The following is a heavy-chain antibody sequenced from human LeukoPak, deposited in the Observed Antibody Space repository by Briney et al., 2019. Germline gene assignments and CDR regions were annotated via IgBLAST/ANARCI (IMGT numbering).Heavy chain of an antibody. D-gene: IGHD3-22*01. J-gene: IGHJ4*02. CDR2: INPNRGGT. CDR1: GYTFTGCY. Sequence: ASVKVSCKASGYTFTGCYMHWVRQAPGQGLEWMGWINPNRGGTNYAQKFQGRVTMTRDTSISTAYMELSRLRSDDTAVYYCARVDYYDSSGLDYWGQGTLVTVSS. CDR3: ARVDYYDSSGLDY. V-gene: IGHV1-2*02.